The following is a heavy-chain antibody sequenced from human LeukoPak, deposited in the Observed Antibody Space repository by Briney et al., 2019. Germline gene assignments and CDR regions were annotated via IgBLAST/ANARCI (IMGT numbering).Heavy chain of an antibody. Sequence: GGSLRLSCAASGFTFSSYAMSWVRQAPGKGLEWVSAISGSGGSTYYADSVKGRFTIPRDNSKNTLYLQMNSLRAEDTAVYYCAKAPTMTTVTTPFDYWGQGTLVTVSS. CDR3: AKAPTMTTVTTPFDY. V-gene: IGHV3-23*01. CDR1: GFTFSSYA. CDR2: ISGSGGST. J-gene: IGHJ4*02. D-gene: IGHD4-17*01.